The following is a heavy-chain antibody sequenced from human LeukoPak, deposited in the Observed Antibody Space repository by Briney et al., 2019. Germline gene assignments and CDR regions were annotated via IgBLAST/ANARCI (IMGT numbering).Heavy chain of an antibody. CDR3: ARGPQWLVQNQPGADY. D-gene: IGHD6-19*01. CDR1: GYSFTGYY. J-gene: IGHJ4*02. Sequence: VASVKVSCKTSGYSFTGYYINWVRQTPGQGLEWMGRIDPTSGGTDYAQKFHGRLTMTRDTSIVTAYMELTRLRSDDTAFYYCARGPQWLVQNQPGADYWGQGTLVTVSS. CDR2: IDPTSGGT. V-gene: IGHV1-2*06.